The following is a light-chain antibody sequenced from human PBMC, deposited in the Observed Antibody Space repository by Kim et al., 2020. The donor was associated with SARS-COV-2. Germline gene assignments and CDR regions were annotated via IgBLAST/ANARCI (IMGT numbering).Light chain of an antibody. CDR1: QNINNF. CDR3: QQSYNTPRT. V-gene: IGKV1-39*01. CDR2: AAS. Sequence: DIEMTQSPSSLSASVGGRVTVTCRASQNINNFLNWYQQKPGKAPEVLIYAASNLQSGVPSRFSGSGSGTDFTLTINSLQPEDFATYYCQQSYNTPRTFGQGTKVDIK. J-gene: IGKJ1*01.